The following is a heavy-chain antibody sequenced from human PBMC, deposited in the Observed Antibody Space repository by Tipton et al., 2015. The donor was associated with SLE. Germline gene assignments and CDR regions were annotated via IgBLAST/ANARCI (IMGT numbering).Heavy chain of an antibody. CDR2: VFYTGTT. D-gene: IGHD4-17*01. Sequence: LRLSCTVSGDSISSDIHYWGWIRQPPGKGLEWIGSVFYTGTTSYNSSVKSRVAISIDTSKNHFSLRLTSVTAADTAVYYCARRAYGDYGFDYWGQGTLVTASS. J-gene: IGHJ4*02. CDR1: GDSISSDIHY. V-gene: IGHV4-39*07. CDR3: ARRAYGDYGFDY.